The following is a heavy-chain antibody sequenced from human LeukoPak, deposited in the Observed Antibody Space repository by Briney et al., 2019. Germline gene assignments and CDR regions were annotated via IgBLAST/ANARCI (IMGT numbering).Heavy chain of an antibody. J-gene: IGHJ4*02. CDR2: INHSGST. Sequence: TSETLSLTCAVYGGSFSGYYWSWLRQPPGKGLEWIGEINHSGSTNYNPSLKSRVTISVDTSKNQFSLKLSSVTAADTAVYYCARRYYDSSGYPHFDYWGQGTLVTVSS. CDR3: ARRYYDSSGYPHFDY. V-gene: IGHV4-34*01. D-gene: IGHD3-22*01. CDR1: GGSFSGYY.